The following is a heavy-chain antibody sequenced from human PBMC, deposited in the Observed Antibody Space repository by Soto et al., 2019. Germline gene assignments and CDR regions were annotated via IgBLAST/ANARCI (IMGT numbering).Heavy chain of an antibody. D-gene: IGHD4-17*01. CDR2: ISAYNGNT. CDR3: ARPFGDYGDYAWSLRY. V-gene: IGHV1-18*01. J-gene: IGHJ4*02. Sequence: QVQLVQSGAEVKKPGASVKVSCKASGYTFSGYAMGWVRQAPGQGLEWMGSISAYNGNTDYAQKFQGRVTMTTDTSTSTASMELRSLTSDDTAVYYCARPFGDYGDYAWSLRYWGQGTLVTVSS. CDR1: GYTFSGYA.